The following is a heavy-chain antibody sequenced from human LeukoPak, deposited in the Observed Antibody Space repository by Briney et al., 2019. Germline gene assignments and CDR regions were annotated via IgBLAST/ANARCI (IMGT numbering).Heavy chain of an antibody. Sequence: PGGSLSLSCAASGFTFSKYWMLWVRQAPAKGLERVSRTNTDGTVTTYADSVKGRFTVSGDNADNTMFLRMNSVRDEDTAVYYCATEEWLAPPPDSWGQGTPVTVSS. J-gene: IGHJ4*02. V-gene: IGHV3-74*01. D-gene: IGHD6-19*01. CDR1: GFTFSKYW. CDR2: TNTDGTVT. CDR3: ATEEWLAPPPDS.